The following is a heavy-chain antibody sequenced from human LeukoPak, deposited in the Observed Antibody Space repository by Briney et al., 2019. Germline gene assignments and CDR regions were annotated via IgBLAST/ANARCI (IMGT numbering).Heavy chain of an antibody. D-gene: IGHD5-18*01. Sequence: SETLSLTCTVSGGSISSSSYYWGWIRQPPGKGLEWIGSIYYSGSTYYNPSLKSRVTTSVDTSKNQFSLKLSSVTAADTAVYYCARRADTAMADYYYGMDVWGQGTTVTVSS. CDR1: GGSISSSSYY. V-gene: IGHV4-39*01. CDR2: IYYSGST. J-gene: IGHJ6*02. CDR3: ARRADTAMADYYYGMDV.